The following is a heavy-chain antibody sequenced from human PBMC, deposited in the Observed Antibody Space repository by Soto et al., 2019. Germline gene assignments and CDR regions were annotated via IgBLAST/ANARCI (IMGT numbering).Heavy chain of an antibody. J-gene: IGHJ4*02. V-gene: IGHV3-33*01. Sequence: QVQLVESGGGVVQPGRSLRLSCAASGFTSSTYGMHWVRQAPGKGLEWVAVIWYDGSKKFCADSVKDRFIISRDSSKNTLYLQMNSLTADDTAVYYCARDLKGSGGLGFDYWGQGTLVTVSS. CDR2: IWYDGSKK. CDR3: ARDLKGSGGLGFDY. CDR1: GFTSSTYG. D-gene: IGHD2-15*01.